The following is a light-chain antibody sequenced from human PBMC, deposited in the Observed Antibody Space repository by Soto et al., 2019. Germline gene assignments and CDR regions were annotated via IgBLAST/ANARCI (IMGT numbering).Light chain of an antibody. V-gene: IGKV3-11*01. CDR2: DAS. CDR1: QSVSTY. CDR3: QQRSNWPIT. Sequence: PGERATLSCRASQSVSTYVAWFRQRPGQAPGLLIYDASNRASGIPARISGSGSGTDFTLTISSLEPEDFAVYYCQQRSNWPITFGQGTRLEIK. J-gene: IGKJ5*01.